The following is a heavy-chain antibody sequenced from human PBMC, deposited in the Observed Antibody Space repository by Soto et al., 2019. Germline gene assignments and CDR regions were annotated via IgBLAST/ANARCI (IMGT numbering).Heavy chain of an antibody. D-gene: IGHD2-21*02. CDR2: IYYSGST. J-gene: IGHJ6*02. V-gene: IGHV4-39*01. CDR3: ARRGVVTDGMDV. Sequence: SETLSLTCTVSGGSISSSSYYWGWIRQPPGKGLEWIGSIYYSGSTYYNPSLKSRVTISVDTTKNQFSLKLSSVTAADTAVYYCARRGVVTDGMDVWGQGTTVTVSS. CDR1: GGSISSSSYY.